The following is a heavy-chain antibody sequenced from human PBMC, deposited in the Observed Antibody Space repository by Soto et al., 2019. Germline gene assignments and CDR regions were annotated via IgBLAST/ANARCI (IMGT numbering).Heavy chain of an antibody. Sequence: QITLKESGPTLVKPTQTLTLTCTFSGFSLSTSGVGVGWIRQPPGKALEWLALIYWDDDKRYSPSLKSRLTIAKXXSKNQVVLTVTNMDPVDTATYYCAHVYGGYDNFDYWGQGTLVTVSS. CDR3: AHVYGGYDNFDY. V-gene: IGHV2-5*02. D-gene: IGHD5-12*01. CDR1: GFSLSTSGVG. CDR2: IYWDDDK. J-gene: IGHJ4*02.